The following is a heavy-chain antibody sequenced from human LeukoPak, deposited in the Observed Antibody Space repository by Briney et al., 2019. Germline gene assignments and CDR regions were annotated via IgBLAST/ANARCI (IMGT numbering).Heavy chain of an antibody. CDR1: GYTFTSYG. CDR2: ISAYNGNT. V-gene: IGHV1-18*01. Sequence: ASVTVSCTASGYTFTSYGISWVRQAPGQGLEWMGWISAYNGNTNYAQTLQGRVTMTTDTSTSTAYTELRSLRSDDTAVYYCARDLRYFDWLLSPAVLRMDVWGQGTTVTVCS. D-gene: IGHD3-9*01. J-gene: IGHJ6*02. CDR3: ARDLRYFDWLLSPAVLRMDV.